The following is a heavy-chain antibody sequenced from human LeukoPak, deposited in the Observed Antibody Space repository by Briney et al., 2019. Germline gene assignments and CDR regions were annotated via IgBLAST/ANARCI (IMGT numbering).Heavy chain of an antibody. J-gene: IGHJ4*02. D-gene: IGHD6-19*01. CDR3: ARDLGALAVAGSFDY. Sequence: GASVKVSCKASGYTFTSYGISWVRQAPGQGLEWMGWISAYNGNTSYAQKLQGRVTMTTDTSTSTAYMELRSLRSDDTAVYYCARDLGALAVAGSFDYWGQGTLVTVSS. CDR2: ISAYNGNT. CDR1: GYTFTSYG. V-gene: IGHV1-18*04.